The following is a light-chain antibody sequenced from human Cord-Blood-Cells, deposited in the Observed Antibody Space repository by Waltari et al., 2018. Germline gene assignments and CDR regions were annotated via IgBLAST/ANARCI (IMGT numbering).Light chain of an antibody. V-gene: IGKV1-5*01. CDR2: DAS. J-gene: IGKJ2*01. CDR3: QQYNSYSVYT. Sequence: DIQMTQSPFTMSASVGDRVTITCRASQSISSWLAWYQQKPGKATKILIYDASSLESWVPSRFSGSGSGTEFTLTISSLQPDDLATYYCQQYNSYSVYTFGQGTKLEIK. CDR1: QSISSW.